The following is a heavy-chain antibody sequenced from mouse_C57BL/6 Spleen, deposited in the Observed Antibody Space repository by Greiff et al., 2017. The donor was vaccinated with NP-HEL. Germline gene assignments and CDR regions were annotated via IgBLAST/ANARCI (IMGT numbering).Heavy chain of an antibody. Sequence: EVQVVESGPGLVKPSQSLSLTCSVTGYSITSGYYWNWIRQFPGNKLEWMGYISYDGSNNYNPSLKNRISITRDTSKNQFFLKLNSVTTEDTATYYCARGVLRSTGYFDYWGQGTTLTVSS. CDR2: ISYDGSN. CDR1: GYSITSGYY. D-gene: IGHD1-1*01. CDR3: ARGVLRSTGYFDY. V-gene: IGHV3-6*01. J-gene: IGHJ2*01.